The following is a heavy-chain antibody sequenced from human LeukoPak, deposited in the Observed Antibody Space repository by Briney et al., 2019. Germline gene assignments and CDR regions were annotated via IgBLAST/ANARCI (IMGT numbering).Heavy chain of an antibody. CDR3: ARGTMVRGVIYWFDP. CDR1: GYTFTSYG. J-gene: IGHJ5*02. D-gene: IGHD3-10*01. Sequence: ASVKVSCKASGYTFTSYGISWVRQAPGQGLEWMGWISAYNGNTNYAQKLQGRVTMTTDTSTSTAYMELRSLRSDDTAAYYCARGTMVRGVIYWFDPWGQGTLVTVSS. CDR2: ISAYNGNT. V-gene: IGHV1-18*04.